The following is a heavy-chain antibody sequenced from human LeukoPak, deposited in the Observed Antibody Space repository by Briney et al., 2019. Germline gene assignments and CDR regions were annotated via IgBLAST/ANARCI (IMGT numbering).Heavy chain of an antibody. V-gene: IGHV3-21*01. CDR3: ARDQGSGSYGYLIPDAFDI. CDR2: ISSSSSYI. J-gene: IGHJ3*02. D-gene: IGHD5-18*01. Sequence: PRGSMRLSSAASGFTFSSYSMNWVRQAPGKGLEWDSSISSSSSYIYYAASVKGRFTISRDNAKNSLYLQMNSLTAEDTAVYYCARDQGSGSYGYLIPDAFDIWGQGTMVTVSS. CDR1: GFTFSSYS.